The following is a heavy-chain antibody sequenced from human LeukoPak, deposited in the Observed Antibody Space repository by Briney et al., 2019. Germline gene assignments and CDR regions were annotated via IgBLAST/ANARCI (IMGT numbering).Heavy chain of an antibody. CDR1: GLSFADSW. CDR2: INNDGSDT. Sequence: GGSLGLSCAASGLSFADSWMHWVRQAPGKGLVWVSRINNDGSDTRYADSVRGRFTISRDNAKNTLYLQMNSLRAEDTAVYYCARVSGLGMNEYYQHWGQGTLVTVPS. D-gene: IGHD3-16*01. V-gene: IGHV3-74*01. CDR3: ARVSGLGMNEYYQH. J-gene: IGHJ1*01.